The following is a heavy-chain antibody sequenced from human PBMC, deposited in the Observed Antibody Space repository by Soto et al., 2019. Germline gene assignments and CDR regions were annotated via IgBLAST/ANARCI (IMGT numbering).Heavy chain of an antibody. Sequence: SETLSLICAVSGGSISSSNWWSWVRQPPGKGLEWIGEIYHSGSTNYNPSLKSRVTISVDKSKNQFSLKLSSVTAADTAVYYRASVRGGYYYAMDVWGQGTTVTVS. D-gene: IGHD3-10*02. V-gene: IGHV4-4*02. CDR1: GGSISSSNW. J-gene: IGHJ6*02. CDR3: ASVRGGYYYAMDV. CDR2: IYHSGST.